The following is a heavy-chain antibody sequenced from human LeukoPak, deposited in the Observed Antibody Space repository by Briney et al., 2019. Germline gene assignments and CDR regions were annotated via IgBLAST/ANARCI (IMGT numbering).Heavy chain of an antibody. D-gene: IGHD6-19*01. CDR3: ARFIAVARRGYYFDY. J-gene: IGHJ4*02. V-gene: IGHV1-18*01. Sequence: GASVTVSCKASGYTFTSYGISWVRQAPGQGLEWMGWISAYNGNTNYAQKLQGRVTMTTDTSTSTAYMELRSLRSDGTAVYYCARFIAVARRGYYFDYWGQGTLVTVSS. CDR1: GYTFTSYG. CDR2: ISAYNGNT.